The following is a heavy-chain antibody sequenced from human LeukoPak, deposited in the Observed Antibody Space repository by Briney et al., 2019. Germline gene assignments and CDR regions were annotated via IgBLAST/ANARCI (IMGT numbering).Heavy chain of an antibody. D-gene: IGHD3-22*01. V-gene: IGHV1-69*13. CDR1: GGTFSSYA. J-gene: IGHJ3*02. CDR2: IIPIFGTA. Sequence: ASVKVSCKASGGTFSSYAISWARQAPGQGLEWMGGIIPIFGTANYAQKFQGRVTITADESTSTAYMELSSLRSEDTAVYYCARVKSGFIDSTWEDAFDIWGQGTMVTVSS. CDR3: ARVKSGFIDSTWEDAFDI.